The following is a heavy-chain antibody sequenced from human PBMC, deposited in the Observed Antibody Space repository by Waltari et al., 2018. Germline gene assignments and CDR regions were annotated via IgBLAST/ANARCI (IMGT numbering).Heavy chain of an antibody. V-gene: IGHV4-34*02. D-gene: IGHD3-9*01. CDR3: VTGPRDKWVGRYSGEFFHH. J-gene: IGHJ1*01. CDR1: GVSFSDYY. Sequence: QVQLQQWGAGLLRPSETLSLTCAVYGVSFSDYYWTVIRQSPGKGLVWIRENNLGEITYDRPYLGSRLTILLDKSKDPFSLHLDSVTAAETAVYYCVTGPRDKWVGRYSGEFFHHWGPGTLVTVSS. CDR2: NNLGEIT.